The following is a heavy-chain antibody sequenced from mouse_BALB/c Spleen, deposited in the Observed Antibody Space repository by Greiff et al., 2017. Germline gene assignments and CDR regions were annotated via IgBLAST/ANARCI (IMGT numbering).Heavy chain of an antibody. V-gene: IGHV1-87*01. D-gene: IGHD3-1*01. CDR3: ARSGYGPYYYAMDY. CDR2: IYPGDGDT. J-gene: IGHJ4*01. CDR1: GYTFTSYW. Sequence: QVQLKESGAELARPGASVKLSCKASGYTFTSYWMQWVKQRPGQGLERIGAIYPGDGDTRYTQKFKGKATLTADKSSSTACMQLSSLASEDSAVYYCARSGYGPYYYAMDYWGQGTSVTVSS.